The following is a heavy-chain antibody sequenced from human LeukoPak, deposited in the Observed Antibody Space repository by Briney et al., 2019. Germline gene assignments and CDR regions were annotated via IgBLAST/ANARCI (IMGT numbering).Heavy chain of an antibody. D-gene: IGHD3-9*01. CDR1: GGSISSNNC. V-gene: IGHV4-4*02. J-gene: IGHJ3*02. Sequence: PSETLSLTCAVSGGSISSNNCWSWVRQPPGKGLEWIGEIYHSGSTNYNPSLKSRVTISVDTSKNQFSLKLSSVTAADTAVYYCARVGYFDWLHHGNAFDIWGQGTMVTVSS. CDR3: ARVGYFDWLHHGNAFDI. CDR2: IYHSGST.